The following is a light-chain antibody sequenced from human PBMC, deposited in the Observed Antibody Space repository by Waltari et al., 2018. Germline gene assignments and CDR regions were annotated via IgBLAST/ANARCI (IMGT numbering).Light chain of an antibody. CDR2: AAS. Sequence: IVLTQSPGTLSSSPGERATLSCRASQRVSRYLAWYQQRPGQAPRLLIYAASTRATGIPDRFSGSGYGTDFTLTISRLEPEDFAVYYCQNHERLPATFGQGTKVEIK. CDR3: QNHERLPAT. J-gene: IGKJ1*01. CDR1: QRVSRY. V-gene: IGKV3-20*01.